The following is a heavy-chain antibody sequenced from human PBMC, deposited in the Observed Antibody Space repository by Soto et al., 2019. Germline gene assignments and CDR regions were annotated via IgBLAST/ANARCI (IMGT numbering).Heavy chain of an antibody. V-gene: IGHV1-2*04. Sequence: GASVKVSCKASGYTFTGYYMHWVRQAPGQGLEWMGWINPNSGGTNYAQKYQGWVTMTRDTSISTAYMELSRLRSDDTAVYYCARDQGIAARQHYYYYGMDVWGQGTTVTVSS. CDR2: INPNSGGT. J-gene: IGHJ6*02. CDR3: ARDQGIAARQHYYYYGMDV. D-gene: IGHD6-6*01. CDR1: GYTFTGYY.